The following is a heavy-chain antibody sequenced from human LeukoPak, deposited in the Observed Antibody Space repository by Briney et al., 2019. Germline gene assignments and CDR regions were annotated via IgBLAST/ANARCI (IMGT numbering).Heavy chain of an antibody. D-gene: IGHD6-19*01. V-gene: IGHV4-4*02. CDR3: ARARYSSGVDY. CDR2: IYHSGST. Sequence: SETLSLTCAVSGGSISSSNRWSWVRQPPGKGLEWIGEIYHSGSTNYSPSLKSRVTISVDKSKIQFSLKLSSVTAADTAVYYCARARYSSGVDYWGQGTLVTVSS. CDR1: GGSISSSNR. J-gene: IGHJ4*02.